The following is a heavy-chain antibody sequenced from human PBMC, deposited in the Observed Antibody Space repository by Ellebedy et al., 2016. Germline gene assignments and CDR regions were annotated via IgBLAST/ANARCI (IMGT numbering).Heavy chain of an antibody. Sequence: GESLKISXAASGFTFSSYWMHWVRQAPGKGLVWVSRINSEGGSTKYADSVKGRFTISRDNAKNTMYLQMNSLRAEDTAEYYCARALRSPYGDYEGYFDYWGQGTLVTVSS. D-gene: IGHD4-17*01. J-gene: IGHJ4*02. CDR1: GFTFSSYW. CDR2: INSEGGST. CDR3: ARALRSPYGDYEGYFDY. V-gene: IGHV3-74*01.